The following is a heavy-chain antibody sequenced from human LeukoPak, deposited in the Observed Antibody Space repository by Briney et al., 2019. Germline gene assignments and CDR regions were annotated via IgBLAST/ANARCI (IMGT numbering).Heavy chain of an antibody. CDR2: IYYSGST. CDR1: GGSISSSSYY. J-gene: IGHJ5*02. V-gene: IGHV4-39*07. CDR3: ARDLFDWNYVFDP. D-gene: IGHD1-7*01. Sequence: SETLSLTCTVSGGSISSSSYYWGWIRQPPGKGLEWIGSIYYSGSTYYNPSLKSRVTISVDTSKNQFSLKLSSVTAADTAVYYCARDLFDWNYVFDPWGQGTLVTVSS.